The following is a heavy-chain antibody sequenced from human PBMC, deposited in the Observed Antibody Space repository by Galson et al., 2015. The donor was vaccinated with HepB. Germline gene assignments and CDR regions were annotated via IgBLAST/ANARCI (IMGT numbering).Heavy chain of an antibody. CDR3: AKGGEAYSSGWLDH. V-gene: IGHV3-9*01. CDR2: ISWNSGSI. Sequence: SLRLSCAASGFTFDDYAMHWVRQTPGKGLEWVSSISWNSGSIHYADSVKGRFTISRDNAKNSLYLQMNSLRPEDTALYYCAKGGEAYSSGWLDHWGQGILVTVSS. D-gene: IGHD6-25*01. J-gene: IGHJ4*02. CDR1: GFTFDDYA.